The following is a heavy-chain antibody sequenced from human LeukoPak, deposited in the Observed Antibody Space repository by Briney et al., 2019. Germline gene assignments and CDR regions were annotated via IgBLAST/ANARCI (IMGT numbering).Heavy chain of an antibody. CDR3: AKSGGYGLIDY. D-gene: IGHD1-26*01. Sequence: SETLSLTCTVSGGSISSTTYYWDWIRQPPGKGLEWIGTIYYSGSTYYNEPLESRVTISIDTSKNQFSLKLNSVTAADTAMYYCAKSGGYGLIDYWGQGTLVTVSS. J-gene: IGHJ4*02. CDR1: GGSISSTTYY. CDR2: IYYSGST. V-gene: IGHV4-39*01.